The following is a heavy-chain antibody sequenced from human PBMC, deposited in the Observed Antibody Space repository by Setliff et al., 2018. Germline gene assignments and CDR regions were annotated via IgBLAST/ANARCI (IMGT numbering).Heavy chain of an antibody. CDR3: LRLVRYCSRTSCQRTSGDEV. CDR2: IGVYSXNT. Sequence: ASVKVSCKASGYTFTESIVSWVRQAPGQGLEWLGWIGVYSXNTYTAQRFQGRVTXXTDTSTNMAYLELRGLRSDDTAVYYCLRLVRYCSRTSCQRTSGDEVWGQGTLVTVSS. CDR1: GYTFTESI. D-gene: IGHD2-8*01. J-gene: IGHJ4*02. V-gene: IGHV1-18*01.